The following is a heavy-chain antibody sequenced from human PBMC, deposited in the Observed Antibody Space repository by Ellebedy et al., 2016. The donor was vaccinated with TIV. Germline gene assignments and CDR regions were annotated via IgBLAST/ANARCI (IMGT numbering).Heavy chain of an antibody. V-gene: IGHV1-18*04. CDR2: VSAYNGRT. CDR1: GYPFTDFG. CDR3: ARDYYGSASDYGMNPNDALEF. D-gene: IGHD3-10*01. Sequence: AASVKVSCKPSGYPFTDFGITWVRQAPGQGLEWMGWVSAYNGRTHYAQRVQGRVTMTTDSSTRTAYLELRSLTFDDTAVYYCARDYYGSASDYGMNPNDALEFWGQGTAVTVSS. J-gene: IGHJ3*01.